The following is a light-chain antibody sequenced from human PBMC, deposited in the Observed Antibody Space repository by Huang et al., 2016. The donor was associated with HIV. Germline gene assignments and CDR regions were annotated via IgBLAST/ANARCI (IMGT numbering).Light chain of an antibody. J-gene: IGKJ3*01. CDR1: QSVSSY. CDR3: QQRSNWSFA. Sequence: EIVLTQSPATLSLSPGERATLSCRASQSVSSYLAWYQQKPGQAPRLLIYDASNRATGIPARFIGSGSGTDFTLTISSLDPEDFAVYYCQQRSNWSFAFGPGTKVDIK. CDR2: DAS. V-gene: IGKV3-11*01.